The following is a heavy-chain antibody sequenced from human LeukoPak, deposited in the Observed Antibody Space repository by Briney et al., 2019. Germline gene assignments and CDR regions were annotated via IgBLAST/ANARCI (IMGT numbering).Heavy chain of an antibody. J-gene: IGHJ4*02. CDR3: AKGFNRGWYLGGSFDY. Sequence: GGSLRLSCAASGFTFSSYWMTWVRQAPGKGLEWVANIKGDGSEKYYVDSVKGRFTISRDTSKNTLHLQMSFLRAEDTALYYCAKGFNRGWYLGGSFDYWGQGTLVTVSS. V-gene: IGHV3-7*03. CDR2: IKGDGSEK. CDR1: GFTFSSYW. D-gene: IGHD6-19*01.